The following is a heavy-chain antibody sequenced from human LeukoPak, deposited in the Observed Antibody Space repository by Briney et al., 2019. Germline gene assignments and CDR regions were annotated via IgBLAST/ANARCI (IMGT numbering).Heavy chain of an antibody. CDR1: GFTFSSYA. Sequence: GGSLRLSCAASGFTFSSYAMSWVRQAPGKGLEWVSAISGSGDSTYYADSVKGRFTISRDNSKDTLYLQMNSLRAEDTAVYYCAKDLVVVEGNDAFDIWGQGTMVTVSS. CDR2: ISGSGDST. J-gene: IGHJ3*02. V-gene: IGHV3-23*01. CDR3: AKDLVVVEGNDAFDI. D-gene: IGHD2-15*01.